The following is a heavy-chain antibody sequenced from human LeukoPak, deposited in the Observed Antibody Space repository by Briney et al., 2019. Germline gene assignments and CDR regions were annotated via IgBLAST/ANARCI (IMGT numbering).Heavy chain of an antibody. V-gene: IGHV3-48*01. CDR1: GFTFSNYA. CDR3: ARSEAARPDY. J-gene: IGHJ4*02. Sequence: GGSLRLSRAASGFTFSNYAMDWVRQAPGKGLEWVSCISASGSSIYYADSVKGRFTISRDNAKNSLLLQMNSPRAEDTAVYYGARSEAARPDYWGQGSLVTVSS. CDR2: ISASGSSI. D-gene: IGHD6-6*01.